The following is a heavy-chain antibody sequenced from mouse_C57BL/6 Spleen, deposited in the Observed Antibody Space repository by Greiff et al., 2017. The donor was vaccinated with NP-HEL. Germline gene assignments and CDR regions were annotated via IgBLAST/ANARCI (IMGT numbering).Heavy chain of an antibody. V-gene: IGHV5-17*01. D-gene: IGHD2-3*01. CDR3: AREIYDGYFTDYDAMDY. CDR1: GFTFSDYG. J-gene: IGHJ4*01. Sequence: EVKLMESGGGLVKPGGSLKLSCAASGFTFSDYGMHWVRQAPEKGLEWVAYISSGSSTIYYADTVKGRFTISRDNAKNTLFLQMTSLRSEDTAMYYCAREIYDGYFTDYDAMDYWGQGTSVTVSS. CDR2: ISSGSSTI.